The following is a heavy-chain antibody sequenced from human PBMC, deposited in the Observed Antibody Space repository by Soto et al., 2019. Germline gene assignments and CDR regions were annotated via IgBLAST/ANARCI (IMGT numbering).Heavy chain of an antibody. D-gene: IGHD2-2*01. Sequence: QVQLVQSGAEVKKPGASVKVSCKASGYTFTGYYMHWVRQAPGQGLEWMGWINPNSGGTNYAQKFLGWVTMTRDTSISTAYMELSRLRSDDTAVYYCAREVVFCSSTSCCPGWFDPWGQGTLVTVSS. CDR3: AREVVFCSSTSCCPGWFDP. J-gene: IGHJ5*02. V-gene: IGHV1-2*04. CDR2: INPNSGGT. CDR1: GYTFTGYY.